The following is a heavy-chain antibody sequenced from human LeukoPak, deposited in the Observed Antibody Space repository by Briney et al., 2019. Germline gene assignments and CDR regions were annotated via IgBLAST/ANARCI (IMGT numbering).Heavy chain of an antibody. V-gene: IGHV3-23*01. J-gene: IGHJ4*02. D-gene: IGHD5-18*01. CDR1: GFTFSSYA. CDR2: ISGSGGST. Sequence: GGSLRLSCAASGFTFSSYAMSWVRQAPGKGLEWVSAISGSGGSTYYAGSVKGRFTISRDNSKNTLYLQMNSLRAEDTAVYYCAKDTGYSYGYSDYWGQGTLVTVSS. CDR3: AKDTGYSYGYSDY.